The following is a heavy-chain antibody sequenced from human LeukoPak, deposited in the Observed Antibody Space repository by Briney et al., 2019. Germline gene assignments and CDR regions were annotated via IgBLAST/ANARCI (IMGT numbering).Heavy chain of an antibody. V-gene: IGHV3-9*01. CDR2: ISWNSGSI. CDR1: GFTFDDYA. J-gene: IGHJ4*02. D-gene: IGHD3-10*01. Sequence: GRSLRLSCAASGFTFDDYAMHWVRQAPGKGLEWVSGISWNSGSIGYADSVKGRFTISRDNAKNSLYLQMNSLRAEDTALYYCAKDITMVRGVISHWGQGTLVTVSS. CDR3: AKDITMVRGVISH.